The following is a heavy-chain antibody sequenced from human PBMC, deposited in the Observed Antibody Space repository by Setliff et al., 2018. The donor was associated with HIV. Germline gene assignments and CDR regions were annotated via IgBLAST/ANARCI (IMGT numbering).Heavy chain of an antibody. CDR3: ASPYDSSGNYLGAFDI. J-gene: IGHJ3*02. CDR2: INAGNDDT. V-gene: IGHV1-3*01. Sequence: ASVKVSCKTSPYTFITHAMHWLRQAPGQRPEWMGWINAGNDDTKYSQKLQGRVTTTRDTSASTVYMELRSLRSEDTAVYYCASPYDSSGNYLGAFDIWGQGTMVTVSS. CDR1: PYTFITHA. D-gene: IGHD3-22*01.